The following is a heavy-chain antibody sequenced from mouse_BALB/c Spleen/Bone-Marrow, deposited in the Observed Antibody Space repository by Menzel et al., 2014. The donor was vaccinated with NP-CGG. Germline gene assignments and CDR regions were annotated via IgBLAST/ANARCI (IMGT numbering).Heavy chain of an antibody. V-gene: IGHV1S81*02. CDR2: INPSNGRT. CDR1: GYTFTSYW. CDR3: ARRATPGVDTDS. J-gene: IGHJ2*01. Sequence: QVQLQQSGAELVKPGASVKLSCKASGYTFTSYWMHWVKQRPGQGLEWIGEINPSNGRTNYNEKFKSKATLTVDKSSSATYMRLARLTSEESVVSCCARRATPGVDTDSWGQGTPLTLSS. D-gene: IGHD3-1*01.